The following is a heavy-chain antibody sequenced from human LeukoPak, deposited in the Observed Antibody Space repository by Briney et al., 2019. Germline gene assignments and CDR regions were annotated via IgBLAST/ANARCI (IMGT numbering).Heavy chain of an antibody. Sequence: GGSLRLSCKASGFTFGDYAMSWVRQAPGKGLEWVSGISASGGSTYYADSVKGRFTISRDNSKNTLYLQMNSLRAEDTAVYYCAKRPSGVVVVAAFIDYWGQGTLVTVSS. V-gene: IGHV3-23*01. J-gene: IGHJ4*02. CDR1: GFTFGDYA. CDR3: AKRPSGVVVVAAFIDY. D-gene: IGHD2-15*01. CDR2: ISASGGST.